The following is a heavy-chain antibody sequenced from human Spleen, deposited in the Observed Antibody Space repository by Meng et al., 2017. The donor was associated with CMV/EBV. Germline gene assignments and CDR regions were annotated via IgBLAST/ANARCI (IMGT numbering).Heavy chain of an antibody. CDR1: FTFTIYA. CDR3: AKREASTVFGVAFDF. CDR2: IAGSGFVSCR. Sequence: FTFTIYAISWVRHAPGRGPELVSVIAGSGFVSCRAYADFVKGRFTISRDDSKDTLYLQMNSLRAEDTAMYYCAKREASTVFGVAFDFWGQGTLVTVSS. J-gene: IGHJ4*02. D-gene: IGHD3-3*01. V-gene: IGHV3-23*01.